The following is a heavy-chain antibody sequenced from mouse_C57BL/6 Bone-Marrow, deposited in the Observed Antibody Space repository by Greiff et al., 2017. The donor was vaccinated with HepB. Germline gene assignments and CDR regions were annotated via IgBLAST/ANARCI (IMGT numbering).Heavy chain of an antibody. CDR1: GYAFTNYL. Sequence: QVQLQQSGAELVRPGPSVKVSCKASGYAFTNYLIEWVKQRPGQGLEWIGVINPGSGGTNYNEKFKGKATLTADKSSSTAYMQLSSLTSEDSAVYFCAREGFLLLAMDYWGQGTSVTVSS. J-gene: IGHJ4*01. CDR3: AREGFLLLAMDY. D-gene: IGHD1-1*01. CDR2: INPGSGGT. V-gene: IGHV1-54*01.